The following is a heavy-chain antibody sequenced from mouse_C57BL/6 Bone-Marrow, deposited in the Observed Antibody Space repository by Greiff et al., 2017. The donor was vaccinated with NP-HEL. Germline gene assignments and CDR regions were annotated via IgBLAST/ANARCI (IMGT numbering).Heavy chain of an antibody. V-gene: IGHV5-9-1*02. Sequence: EVQGVESGEGLVKPGGSLKLSCAASGFTFSSYAMSWVRQTPEKRLEWVAYISSGGDYIYYADTVKGRFTISRDNARNTLYLQMSSLKSEDTAMYYCTRDRADYYGSSYRFDYWGQGTTLTVSS. CDR2: ISSGGDYI. CDR1: GFTFSSYA. J-gene: IGHJ2*01. D-gene: IGHD1-1*01. CDR3: TRDRADYYGSSYRFDY.